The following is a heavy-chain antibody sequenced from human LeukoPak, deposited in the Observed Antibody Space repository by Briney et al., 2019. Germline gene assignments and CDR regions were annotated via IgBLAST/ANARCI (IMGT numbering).Heavy chain of an antibody. Sequence: KPSETLSLTCTVSGGSISSYYWSWIRQPPGKGLEWIGYIYYSGSTNYNPSLKSRVTISVDTSKNQFSPKLSSVTAADTAVYYCAREGNYDILTGYYNVFDYWGQGTLVTVSS. CDR2: IYYSGST. J-gene: IGHJ4*02. D-gene: IGHD3-9*01. CDR1: GGSISSYY. V-gene: IGHV4-59*01. CDR3: AREGNYDILTGYYNVFDY.